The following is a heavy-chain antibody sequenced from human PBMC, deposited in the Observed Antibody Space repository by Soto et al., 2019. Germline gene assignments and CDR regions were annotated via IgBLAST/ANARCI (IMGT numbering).Heavy chain of an antibody. D-gene: IGHD2-2*01. CDR2: SIPILGIA. CDR3: ASTTYCSSTSCTYDYYYMDV. CDR1: GGTFSSYT. J-gene: IGHJ6*03. V-gene: IGHV1-69*02. Sequence: QVQLVQSGAEVKKPGSSVKVSCKASGGTFSSYTISWVRQAPGQGLEWMGRSIPILGIANYAQKFQGRVTITADKSTSTAYMELSSLSSEDTAVYYCASTTYCSSTSCTYDYYYMDVWGKGTTVTVSS.